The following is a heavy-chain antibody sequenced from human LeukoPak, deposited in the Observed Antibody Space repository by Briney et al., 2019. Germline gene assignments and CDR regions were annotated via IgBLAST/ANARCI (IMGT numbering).Heavy chain of an antibody. J-gene: IGHJ4*02. CDR2: IKQGGSEK. CDR1: GFTFSSYW. CDR3: VRERTNYYDSSGYY. V-gene: IGHV3-7*05. D-gene: IGHD3-22*01. Sequence: GGSLRLSCAASGFTFSSYWMSCVRQAPGKGLEWVDNIKQGGSEKYYVDTVKGRFTISRDNAKSSLYLEMNSLRAEDTAVYYCVRERTNYYDSSGYYWGQGTLVTVSS.